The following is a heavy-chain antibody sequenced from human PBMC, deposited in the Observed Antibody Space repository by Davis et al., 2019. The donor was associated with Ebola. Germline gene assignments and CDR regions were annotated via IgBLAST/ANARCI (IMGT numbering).Heavy chain of an antibody. J-gene: IGHJ6*02. CDR3: ARELRFLEWDGMDV. CDR1: GFTFSDYY. D-gene: IGHD3-3*01. V-gene: IGHV3-7*01. Sequence: GESLKISCAASGFTFSDYYMSWIRQAPGKGLEWVANIKQDGSEKYYVDSVKGRFTISRDNAKNSLYLQMNSLRAEDTAVYYCARELRFLEWDGMDVWGQGTTVTVSS. CDR2: IKQDGSEK.